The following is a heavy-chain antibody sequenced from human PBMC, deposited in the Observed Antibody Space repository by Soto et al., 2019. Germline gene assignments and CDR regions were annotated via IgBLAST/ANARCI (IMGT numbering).Heavy chain of an antibody. CDR1: GGTFPNST. V-gene: IGHV1-69*02. D-gene: IGHD1-26*01. CDR3: WGAAPAGSPFGY. Sequence: QVQLVQSGAEMKRPGSSVKVSCEASGGTFPNSTFNWVRQAPGQGLEWMGRIIPVLNIANYAQNFHGRIPFPPGKFHGTAYLELTRPGFGETALFFCWGAAPAGSPFGYWGQGSLVTVSS. J-gene: IGHJ4*02. CDR2: IIPVLNIA.